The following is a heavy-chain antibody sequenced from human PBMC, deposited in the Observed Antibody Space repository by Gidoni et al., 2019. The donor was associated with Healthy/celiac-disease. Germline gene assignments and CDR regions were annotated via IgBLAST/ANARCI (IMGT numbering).Heavy chain of an antibody. D-gene: IGHD4-17*01. V-gene: IGHV4-34*01. Sequence: QVQLQQWGAGLLKPSETLSLTCAVYGGSFSGYYWSWIRQPPGKGLEWIGEINHSGSTNYNPSLKSRVTISVDTSKNQFSLKLSSVTAADTAVYYCARGMSVTHPLNWFDPWGQGTLVTVSS. CDR1: GGSFSGYY. CDR2: INHSGST. CDR3: ARGMSVTHPLNWFDP. J-gene: IGHJ5*02.